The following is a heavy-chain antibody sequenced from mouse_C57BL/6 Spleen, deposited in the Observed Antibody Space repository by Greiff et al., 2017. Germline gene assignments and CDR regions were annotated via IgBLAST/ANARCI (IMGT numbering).Heavy chain of an antibody. Sequence: VQLQQPGAELVMPGASVKLSCKASGYTFTSYWMHWVKQRPGQGLEWIGEIDPSVSYTNDNQKFKGKSTLTVDKSSSTAYLQLSMLTSEDSAVYYCAIMVTGEGPWFAYWGQGTLVTVSA. J-gene: IGHJ3*01. CDR2: IDPSVSYT. V-gene: IGHV1-69*01. CDR3: AIMVTGEGPWFAY. CDR1: GYTFTSYW. D-gene: IGHD2-2*01.